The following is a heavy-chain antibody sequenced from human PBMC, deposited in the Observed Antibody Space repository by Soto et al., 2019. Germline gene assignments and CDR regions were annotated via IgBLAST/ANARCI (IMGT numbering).Heavy chain of an antibody. J-gene: IGHJ6*02. CDR2: IYYSGST. Sequence: SETLYLTCTVSGGSISSGDYYWSWIRQPPGKGLEWIGYIYYSGSTYYNPSLKSRVTISVDTSKNQFSLKLSSVTAADTAVYYCARYCGGDCYPSRGMDVWGQGTTV. CDR1: GGSISSGDYY. D-gene: IGHD2-21*02. CDR3: ARYCGGDCYPSRGMDV. V-gene: IGHV4-30-4*01.